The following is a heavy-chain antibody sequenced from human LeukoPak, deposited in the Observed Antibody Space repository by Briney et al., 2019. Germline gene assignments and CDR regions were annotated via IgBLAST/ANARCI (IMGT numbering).Heavy chain of an antibody. Sequence: AASVKVSCKASGYTFTSYSISWVRQAPGQGLEWMGWISGYNGNTNYAQKLQGRVTMTTDTSTSTAYVELRSLRPDDTAVYYCARTIPDAAYFDYWGQGTLVTVSS. CDR3: ARTIPDAAYFDY. CDR2: ISGYNGNT. V-gene: IGHV1-18*01. CDR1: GYTFTSYS. J-gene: IGHJ4*02. D-gene: IGHD2-15*01.